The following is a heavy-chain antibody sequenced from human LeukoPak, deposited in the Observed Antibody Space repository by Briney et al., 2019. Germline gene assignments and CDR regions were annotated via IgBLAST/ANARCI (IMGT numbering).Heavy chain of an antibody. CDR2: ISGSGDNT. D-gene: IGHD1-26*01. J-gene: IGHJ4*02. CDR1: GFTFSSYA. V-gene: IGHV3-23*01. Sequence: LTGGSLRLSCAASGFTFSSYAMNWVRQAPGKGLEWVSIISGSGDNTYYTDSVKGRFTISRDNAKNSLYLQMNSLRAEDTALYYCARDWEQPFDYWGQGTLVTVSS. CDR3: ARDWEQPFDY.